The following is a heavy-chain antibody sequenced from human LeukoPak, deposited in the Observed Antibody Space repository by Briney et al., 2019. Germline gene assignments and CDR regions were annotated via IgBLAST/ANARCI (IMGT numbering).Heavy chain of an antibody. CDR2: INAGNGNT. J-gene: IGHJ4*02. CDR3: AVVTSLGGFDY. V-gene: IGHV1-3*01. CDR1: GYTFTSYA. D-gene: IGHD2-21*02. Sequence: ASVKVSCKASGYTFTSYAMHWVRQAPGQGLEWMGWINAGNGNTKYSQKFQGRVTITRDTSASTAYMELSSLRSEDTAVYYCAVVTSLGGFDYWGQGTLVTVSS.